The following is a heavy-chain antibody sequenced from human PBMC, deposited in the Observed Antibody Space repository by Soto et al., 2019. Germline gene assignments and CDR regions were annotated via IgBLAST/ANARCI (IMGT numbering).Heavy chain of an antibody. CDR1: GGSISSGGYY. D-gene: IGHD6-13*01. CDR2: IYYSGST. V-gene: IGHV4-31*03. J-gene: IGHJ4*02. Sequence: SETLSLTCTVSGGSISSGGYYWSWIRQHPGKGLEWIGYIYYSGSTYYNPSLKSRVTISVDTSKNQFSLKLSSVTAADTAVYYCARTTSWYGDVYWGQGTLVTVSS. CDR3: ARTTSWYGDVY.